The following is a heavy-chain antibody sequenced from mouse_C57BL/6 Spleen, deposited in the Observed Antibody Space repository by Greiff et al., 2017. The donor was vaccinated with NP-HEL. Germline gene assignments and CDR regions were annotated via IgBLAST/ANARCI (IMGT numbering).Heavy chain of an antibody. CDR2: IWSGGST. CDR3: AGNTAWFAY. CDR1: GFSLTSYG. Sequence: VKLMESGPGLVQPSQRLSITCTVSGFSLTSYGVHWVRQSPGKGLEWLGVIWSGGSTDYNAAFISRLSISKDNSKSQVFFKMNSLQADDTAIYYCAGNTAWFAYWGQGTLVTVSA. J-gene: IGHJ3*01. V-gene: IGHV2-2*01.